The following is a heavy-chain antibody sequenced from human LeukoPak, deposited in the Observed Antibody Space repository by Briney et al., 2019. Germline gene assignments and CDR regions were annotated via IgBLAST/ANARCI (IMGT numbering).Heavy chain of an antibody. J-gene: IGHJ4*02. CDR3: ARDPSRGYSYGYADY. V-gene: IGHV3-7*01. CDR2: IIRDGSEK. Sequence: GGSLRLSCAASGFSFSTYWMNWVRQPPGKGLEWVANIIRDGSEKYYVDSVKGRFTISRDKAKNSLYLQMNSLRAEDTAVYYCARDPSRGYSYGYADYWGQGSLVIVSS. D-gene: IGHD5-18*01. CDR1: GFSFSTYW.